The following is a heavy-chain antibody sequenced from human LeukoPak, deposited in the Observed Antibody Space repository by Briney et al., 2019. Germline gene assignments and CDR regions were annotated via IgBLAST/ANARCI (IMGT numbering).Heavy chain of an antibody. V-gene: IGHV4-38-2*02. CDR2: ISQSGST. CDR3: ARDGGSYKIDY. J-gene: IGHJ4*02. D-gene: IGHD1-26*01. CDR1: GYSISSGYY. Sequence: KASETLSLTCTVSGYSISSGYYWGWIRQPPGKGLELIGSISQSGSTYYNPSLKSRVTLSVDTSKNQFSLKLSSVTAADTAVYYCARDGGSYKIDYWGQGTLVTVSS.